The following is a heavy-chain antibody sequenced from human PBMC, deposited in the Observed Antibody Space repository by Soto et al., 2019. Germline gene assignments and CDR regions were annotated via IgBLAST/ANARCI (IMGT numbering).Heavy chain of an antibody. Sequence: ASVKVSCKASGYTFTSYYMHWVRQAPGQGLEWMGIINPSGGSTSYAQKFQGQVTISADKSISTAYLQWSSLKASDTAMYYCARRGAVAGDYYYGMDVWGQGTTVTVSS. V-gene: IGHV1-46*01. CDR3: ARRGAVAGDYYYGMDV. D-gene: IGHD6-19*01. CDR1: GYTFTSYY. CDR2: INPSGGST. J-gene: IGHJ6*02.